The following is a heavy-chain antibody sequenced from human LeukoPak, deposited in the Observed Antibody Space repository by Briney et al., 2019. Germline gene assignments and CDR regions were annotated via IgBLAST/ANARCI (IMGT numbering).Heavy chain of an antibody. CDR2: IYYSGST. V-gene: IGHV4-61*08. CDR1: GGSISSGGYS. D-gene: IGHD4-17*01. Sequence: PSETLSLTCAVSGGSISSGGYSWSWIRQPPGKGLEWIGYIYYSGSTNYNPSLKSRVTISVDTSKNQFSLKLSSVTAADTAVYYCARATTYGTIGYYFDYWGQGTLVTVSS. CDR3: ARATTYGTIGYYFDY. J-gene: IGHJ4*02.